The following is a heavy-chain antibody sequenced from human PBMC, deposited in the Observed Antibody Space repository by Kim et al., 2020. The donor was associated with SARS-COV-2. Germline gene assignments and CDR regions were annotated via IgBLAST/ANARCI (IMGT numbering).Heavy chain of an antibody. V-gene: IGHV3-74*01. CDR3: ASGRYTGTYFYFDY. J-gene: IGHJ4*02. Sequence: YADSVHGRFTISSDNDKRTLYLHMNSLLAEDTAVYYCASGRYTGTYFYFDYWGQGTLVTVSS. D-gene: IGHD1-26*01.